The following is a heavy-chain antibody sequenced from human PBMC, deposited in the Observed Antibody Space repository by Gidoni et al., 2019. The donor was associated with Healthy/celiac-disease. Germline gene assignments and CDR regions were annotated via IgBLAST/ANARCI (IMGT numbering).Heavy chain of an antibody. D-gene: IGHD1-26*01. CDR2: ISYDGSNK. J-gene: IGHJ4*02. CDR1: GFTFSSYG. Sequence: QVQLVESGGGVVQPGRSLRLSCAASGFTFSSYGMHWVRQAPGKGLEWVAVISYDGSNKYYADSVKGRFTISRDNSKNTLYLQMNSLRAEDTAVYYCAKDWEGEGDFDYWGQGTLVTVSS. CDR3: AKDWEGEGDFDY. V-gene: IGHV3-30*18.